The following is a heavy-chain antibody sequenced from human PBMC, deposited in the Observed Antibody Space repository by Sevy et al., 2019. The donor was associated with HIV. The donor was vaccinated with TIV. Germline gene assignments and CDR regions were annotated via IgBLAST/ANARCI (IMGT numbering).Heavy chain of an antibody. CDR1: GFTIRTYN. Sequence: GGSLRLSFAASGFTIRTYNMNWVRQAPGKGLEWVSSIIIISTYIYYPYSLKGRFSISRDNAKNSLYLQMSSLRAEDTAVYYCSRDLVIPATTDYFYYGMDVWGQGTTVTVSS. CDR2: IIIISTYI. J-gene: IGHJ6*02. D-gene: IGHD2-15*01. CDR3: SRDLVIPATTDYFYYGMDV. V-gene: IGHV3-21*01.